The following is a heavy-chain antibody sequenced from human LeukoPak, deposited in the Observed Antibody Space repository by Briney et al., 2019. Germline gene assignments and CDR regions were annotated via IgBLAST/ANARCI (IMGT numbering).Heavy chain of an antibody. V-gene: IGHV3-53*01. CDR2: IYICGST. CDR3: AGGAPLDY. J-gene: IGHJ4*02. CDR1: GFSVSSNY. Sequence: PAETLTLTCAASGFSVSSNYLSWIRQAPRQGLAWVSVIYICGSTYYAHSLTSRFTISRDNSKNTLYLQMNSLRAADTPVYYCAGGAPLDYWGQGTLVTVSS. D-gene: IGHD2-21*01.